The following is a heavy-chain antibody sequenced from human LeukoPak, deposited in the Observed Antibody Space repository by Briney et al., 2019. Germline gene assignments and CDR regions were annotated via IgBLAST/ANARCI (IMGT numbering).Heavy chain of an antibody. J-gene: IGHJ5*02. CDR1: GGSISSGGYY. D-gene: IGHD3-10*01. CDR2: IYYSVSN. CDR3: ARAPESYGSGSYYRDPNWFDP. Sequence: PQTLSLTCTVSGGSISSGGYYWSWIRQHPGKGLEWIGYIYYSVSNYYNPSLKSRVTISVDTSKNQFSLKLSSVTAAGTAVYYCARAPESYGSGSYYRDPNWFDPWGQGTLVTVST. V-gene: IGHV4-31*03.